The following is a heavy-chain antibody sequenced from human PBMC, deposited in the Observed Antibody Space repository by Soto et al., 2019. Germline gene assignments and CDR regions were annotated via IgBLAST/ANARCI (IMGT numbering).Heavy chain of an antibody. CDR2: IIPILGIA. J-gene: IGHJ4*02. D-gene: IGHD6-19*01. Sequence: QVQLVQSGAEVKKPGSSVKVSCKASGGTFSSYTISWVRQAPGQGLEWMGRIIPILGIANYAQKFQGRVTITADKSTSTAYMALSSLRSEDTAVYYCAILPGAVAGVDYWGQGTLVTVSS. CDR3: AILPGAVAGVDY. V-gene: IGHV1-69*02. CDR1: GGTFSSYT.